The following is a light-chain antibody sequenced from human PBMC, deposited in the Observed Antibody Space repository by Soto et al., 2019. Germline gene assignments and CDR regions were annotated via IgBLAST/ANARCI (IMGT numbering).Light chain of an antibody. CDR3: QHYNSLPIT. V-gene: IGKV1-9*01. Sequence: DIQLTQSPSFLSASVEDRVTISCRASYDISSSLAWYQQEPGKPPKLLIYDSSTLQTGVPSRFTGSGSGTDFTFTINSLQPEDIGTYYCQHYNSLPITFGQGTRLEIK. CDR1: YDISSS. CDR2: DSS. J-gene: IGKJ5*01.